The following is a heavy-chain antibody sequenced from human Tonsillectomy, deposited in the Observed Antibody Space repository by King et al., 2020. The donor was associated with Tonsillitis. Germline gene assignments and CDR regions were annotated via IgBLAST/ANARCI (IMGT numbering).Heavy chain of an antibody. V-gene: IGHV4-34*01. CDR1: GGSFSGYY. D-gene: IGHD2-2*01. CDR2: INHSGST. Sequence: HVQLQQWGAGLLKPSETLSLTCAVYGGSFSGYYWSWIRQPPGKGLEWIGEINHSGSTNYNPSLKSRVTISVDTSKHQFSLKLSSVTAADTAVYYCARGRYCSSTSCHNWFDPWGQGTLVTVSS. CDR3: ARGRYCSSTSCHNWFDP. J-gene: IGHJ5*02.